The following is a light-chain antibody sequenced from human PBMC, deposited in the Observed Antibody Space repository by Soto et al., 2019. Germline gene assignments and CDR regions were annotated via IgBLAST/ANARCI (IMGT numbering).Light chain of an antibody. Sequence: DIQLTQSPSSLSASVGDRVTITCRASQDINSYLAWYQQKPGKAPNLLIYAASTVQSAVPSRFSGGGSGTEFTLTISSLQPEDCATYYCQQLAIYPRTFGQGTRVEL. CDR2: AAS. J-gene: IGKJ1*01. V-gene: IGKV1-9*01. CDR1: QDINSY. CDR3: QQLAIYPRT.